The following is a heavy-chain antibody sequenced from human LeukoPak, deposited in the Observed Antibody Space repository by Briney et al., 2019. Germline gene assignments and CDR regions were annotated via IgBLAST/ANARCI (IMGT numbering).Heavy chain of an antibody. D-gene: IGHD3-10*01. CDR3: ARGHGSLLWFGELLSGEYYFDY. CDR2: INPNSGGT. J-gene: IGHJ4*02. V-gene: IGHV1-2*02. Sequence: ASVKVSCTASGYTFTGYYMHWVRQAPGQGLEWMGWINPNSGGTNYAQKFQGRVTMTRDTSISTAYMELSRLRSDDTAVYYCARGHGSLLWFGELLSGEYYFDYWGQGTLVTVSS. CDR1: GYTFTGYY.